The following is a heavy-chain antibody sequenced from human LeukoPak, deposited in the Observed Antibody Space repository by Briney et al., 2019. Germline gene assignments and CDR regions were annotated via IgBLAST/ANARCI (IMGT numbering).Heavy chain of an antibody. Sequence: GGSLRLSCAASGLTFSSYAMHWVRQAPGKGLEWVAVISYDGSNKYYADSAKGRFTISRDNSKNTLYLQMNSLRAEDTAVYYCAKGDYSTDAFDIWGQGTMVTVSS. CDR2: ISYDGSNK. CDR1: GLTFSSYA. D-gene: IGHD4-11*01. CDR3: AKGDYSTDAFDI. J-gene: IGHJ3*02. V-gene: IGHV3-30-3*01.